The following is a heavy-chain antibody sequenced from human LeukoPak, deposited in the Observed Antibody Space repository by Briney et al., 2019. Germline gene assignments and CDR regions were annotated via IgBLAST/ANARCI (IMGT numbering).Heavy chain of an antibody. D-gene: IGHD6-13*01. V-gene: IGHV3-11*04. CDR3: ARSRRDSAWYIDDY. J-gene: IGHJ4*02. Sequence: GGSLRLSCAASGFTFSDYYMSWIRQAPGKGLEWVSYISSSGSTIYYADSVKGRFTISRDHARSSLSLQMHSLTADDTAVYYCARSRRDSAWYIDDYWGQGTLVTVSS. CDR1: GFTFSDYY. CDR2: ISSSGSTI.